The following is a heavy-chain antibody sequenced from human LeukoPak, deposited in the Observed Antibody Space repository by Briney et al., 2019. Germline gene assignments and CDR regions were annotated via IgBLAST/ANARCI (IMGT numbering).Heavy chain of an antibody. D-gene: IGHD6-13*01. CDR3: ARRGQQLNY. CDR1: GFTFSSYS. V-gene: IGHV3-30*03. CDR2: ISYDGSNK. Sequence: PGGSLRLSCAASGFTFSSYSMNWVRQAPGKGLEWVAVISYDGSNKYYADSVKGRFTISRDNSKNTLYLQMNSLRAEDTAVYYCARRGQQLNYWGQGTLVTVSS. J-gene: IGHJ4*02.